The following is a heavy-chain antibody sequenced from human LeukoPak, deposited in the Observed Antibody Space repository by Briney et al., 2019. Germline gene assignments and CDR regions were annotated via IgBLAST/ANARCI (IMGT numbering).Heavy chain of an antibody. CDR3: ARDSAGHWMSWYSSY. J-gene: IGHJ4*02. CDR2: IYHSGST. Sequence: SETLSLTCTVSGYSISSGYYWGWIRQPPGKGLEWIGSIYHSGSTYYNPSLKSRVTISVDTSKNQFSLKLSSVTAADTAVYYCARDSAGHWMSWYSSYWGQGTLVTVSS. D-gene: IGHD6-13*01. V-gene: IGHV4-38-2*02. CDR1: GYSISSGYY.